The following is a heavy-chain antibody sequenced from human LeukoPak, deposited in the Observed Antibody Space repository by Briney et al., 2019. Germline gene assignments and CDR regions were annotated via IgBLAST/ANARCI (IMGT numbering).Heavy chain of an antibody. CDR2: ISCNSGSI. V-gene: IGHV3-9*03. CDR3: AKDADPDGRGSYDY. J-gene: IGHJ4*02. CDR1: GFTFDDYA. Sequence: GRSLRLSCAASGFTFDDYAMHWVRQAPGKGLEWVSGISCNSGSIGYADSVKGRFTISRDNAKNSLYLQMNSLRAEDMALYYCAKDADPDGRGSYDYWGQGTLVTVSS. D-gene: IGHD1-26*01.